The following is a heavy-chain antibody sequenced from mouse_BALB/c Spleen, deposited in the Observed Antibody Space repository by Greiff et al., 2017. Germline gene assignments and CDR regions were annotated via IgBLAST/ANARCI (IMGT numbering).Heavy chain of an antibody. V-gene: IGHV1-80*01. CDR3: ANRDYFDY. CDR1: GYPFGSYG. CDR2: IYPGDGDT. Sequence: QVQLKESGAELVRPGSSVKISCKASGYPFGSYGMNWVKQRPGQGLGWIGQIYPGDGDTNYNGKFKGKATLTADKSSSTAYMQLSSLTSEDSAVYFCANRDYFDYWGQGTTLTVSS. J-gene: IGHJ2*01.